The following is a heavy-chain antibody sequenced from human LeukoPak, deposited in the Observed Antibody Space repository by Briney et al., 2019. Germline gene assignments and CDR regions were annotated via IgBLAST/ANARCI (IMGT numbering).Heavy chain of an antibody. CDR2: ISYDGSNK. J-gene: IGHJ4*02. CDR3: ARRGYYDSSGYDY. D-gene: IGHD3-22*01. V-gene: IGHV3-30*04. CDR1: GFTFSSYA. Sequence: QPGGSLRLSCAASGFTFSSYAMHWVRQAPGKGLEWVAVISYDGSNKYYADSVKGRFTISRDNSKNTLYLQMNSLRAEDTAIYYCARRGYYDSSGYDYWGQGTLVTVSS.